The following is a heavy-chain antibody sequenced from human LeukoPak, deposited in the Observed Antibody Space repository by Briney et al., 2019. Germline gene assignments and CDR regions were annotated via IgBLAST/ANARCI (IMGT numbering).Heavy chain of an antibody. V-gene: IGHV4-39*01. CDR1: GGSISSYY. CDR3: AGHTTMIVVVIGLGAFDI. Sequence: SETLSLTCTVSGGSISSYYWGWIRQPPGKGLEWIGSIYYSGSTYYNPSLKSRVTISVDTSKNQFSLKLSSVTAADTAVYYCAGHTTMIVVVIGLGAFDIWGQGTMVTVSS. CDR2: IYYSGST. D-gene: IGHD3-22*01. J-gene: IGHJ3*02.